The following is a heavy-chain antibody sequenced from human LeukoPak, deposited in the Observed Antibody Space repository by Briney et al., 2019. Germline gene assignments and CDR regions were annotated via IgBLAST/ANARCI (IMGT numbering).Heavy chain of an antibody. CDR2: INHSGST. D-gene: IGHD3-22*01. V-gene: IGHV4-34*01. CDR3: ARSPTVSDSSGYYLDY. J-gene: IGHJ4*02. CDR1: GGSFSGYY. Sequence: SETLSLTCAVYGGSFSGYYWSWIRRPPGKGLEWIGEINHSGSTNYNPSLKSRVTISVDTSKNQFSLKLSSVTAADTAVYYCARSPTVSDSSGYYLDYWGQGTLVTVSS.